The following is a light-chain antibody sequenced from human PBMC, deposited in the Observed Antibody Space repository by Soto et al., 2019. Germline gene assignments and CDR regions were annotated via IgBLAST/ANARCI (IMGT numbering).Light chain of an antibody. CDR1: QTISSW. CDR2: KAS. Sequence: DIQMTQSPSTLSVSVGDRVTITCRASQTISSWLAWYQQKPGKAPKLLIYKASTLKSGVPLRFSGSGSGTEFTLTISSLQPDDFATYYCQHYNSYSEAFGQGTKVELK. V-gene: IGKV1-5*03. J-gene: IGKJ1*01. CDR3: QHYNSYSEA.